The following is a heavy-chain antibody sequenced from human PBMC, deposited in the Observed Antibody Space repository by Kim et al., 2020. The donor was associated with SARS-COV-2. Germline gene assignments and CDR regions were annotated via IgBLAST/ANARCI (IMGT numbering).Heavy chain of an antibody. CDR3: ARHLGGYSYGPNDY. J-gene: IGHJ4*02. V-gene: IGHV4-39*01. CDR1: GGSISSSSYY. Sequence: SETLSLTCTVSGGSISSSSYYWGWIRQPPGKGLEWIGSIYYSGSTYYNPSLKSRVTISVDTSKNQFSLKLSSVTAADTAVYYCARHLGGYSYGPNDYWGQGTVVTVSS. CDR2: IYYSGST. D-gene: IGHD5-18*01.